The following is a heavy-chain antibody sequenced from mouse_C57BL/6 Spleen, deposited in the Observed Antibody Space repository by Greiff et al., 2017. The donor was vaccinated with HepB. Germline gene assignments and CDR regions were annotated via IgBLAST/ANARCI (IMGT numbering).Heavy chain of an antibody. CDR2: IYPGDGDT. CDR3: AREGVTDYFDY. CDR1: GYAFSSSW. Sequence: QVQLKQSGPELVKPGASVKISCKASGYAFSSSWMNWVKQRPGKGLEWIGRIYPGDGDTNYNGKFKGKATLTADKSSSTAYMQLSSLTSEDSAVYFCAREGVTDYFDYWGQGTTLTVSS. J-gene: IGHJ2*01. D-gene: IGHD2-2*01. V-gene: IGHV1-82*01.